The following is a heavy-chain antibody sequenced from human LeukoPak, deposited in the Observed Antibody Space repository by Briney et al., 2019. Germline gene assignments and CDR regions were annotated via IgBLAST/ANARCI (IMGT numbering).Heavy chain of an antibody. Sequence: TPSETLSLSCTVSGGSISSGSYYWSWIRQPAGKGLEWIGRIYTSGSTNYNPSLKSRVTISVDTSKNQFSLKLSSVTAADTAVYYSARDSVYYYYMDVWGKGTTVTISS. CDR2: IYTSGST. V-gene: IGHV4-61*02. CDR3: ARDSVYYYYMDV. J-gene: IGHJ6*03. CDR1: GGSISSGSYY.